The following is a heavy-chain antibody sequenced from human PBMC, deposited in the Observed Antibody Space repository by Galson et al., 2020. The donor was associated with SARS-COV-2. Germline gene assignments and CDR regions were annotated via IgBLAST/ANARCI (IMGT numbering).Heavy chain of an antibody. Sequence: GGSLRLSCAASGFKFGFSSHALHWVRQAPGKGLEWVAVISSDGNTKYYGDSVKGRFSISRDNSQDTTFLQMNSLRPEDTAVYYCAKVGMGATSYFDFWGQGTLVTVSS. V-gene: IGHV3-30*18. J-gene: IGHJ4*02. CDR3: AKVGMGATSYFDF. CDR2: ISSDGNTK. CDR1: GFKFGFSSHA. D-gene: IGHD1-26*01.